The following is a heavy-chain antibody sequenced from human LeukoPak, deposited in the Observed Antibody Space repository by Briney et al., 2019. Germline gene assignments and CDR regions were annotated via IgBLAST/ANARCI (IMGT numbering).Heavy chain of an antibody. Sequence: PGRSLRLSCAASGFTFSSYGMHWGRQAPGKGLEWVAVIWYDGSNKYYADSVKGRFTISRDNSKNTLYLQMNSLRAEDTAVYYCARHFDWLPFDYWGQGTLVTVSS. CDR3: ARHFDWLPFDY. CDR1: GFTFSSYG. V-gene: IGHV3-33*01. D-gene: IGHD3-9*01. CDR2: IWYDGSNK. J-gene: IGHJ4*02.